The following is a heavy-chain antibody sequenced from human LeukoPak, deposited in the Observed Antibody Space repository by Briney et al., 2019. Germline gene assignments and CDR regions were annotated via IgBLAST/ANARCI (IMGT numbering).Heavy chain of an antibody. CDR2: ISGSGGST. J-gene: IGHJ5*02. D-gene: IGHD2-2*02. V-gene: IGHV3-23*01. CDR3: AKACCSSTSYYTTLGS. Sequence: GGSLGLSCAASEFTFDSYAMTWVRQAPGKGLEWVSGISGSGGSTYYADSVKGRFTISRDNSKNTLYLQMNSLRAEGTAVYYCAKACCSSTSYYTTLGSWGQGTLVTVSS. CDR1: EFTFDSYA.